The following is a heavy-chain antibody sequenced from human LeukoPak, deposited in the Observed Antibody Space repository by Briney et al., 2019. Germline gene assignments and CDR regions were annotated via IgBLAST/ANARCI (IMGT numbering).Heavy chain of an antibody. CDR2: ISSSSSYI. CDR3: ARPKGLEGYFDY. CDR1: GFTLSSXN. Sequence: GGSLRLSCAASGFTLSSXNXNWVRQAPGKGLXXVSCISSSSSYIYYADSVKGRFTISRDNAKNSLYLQMNSLRAEDTAVYYCARPKGLEGYFDYWGQGTLVTISS. J-gene: IGHJ4*02. V-gene: IGHV3-21*01.